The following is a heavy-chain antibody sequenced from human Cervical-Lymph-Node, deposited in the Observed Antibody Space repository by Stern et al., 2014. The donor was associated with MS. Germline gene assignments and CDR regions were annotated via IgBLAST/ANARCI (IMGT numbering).Heavy chain of an antibody. D-gene: IGHD6-19*01. CDR3: LRVPHWLQVSPDRGENANFHF. CDR2: IFHNGTT. CDR1: GASIRSSVYQ. Sequence: QVQLVQSGPGLVKPSETLSLTCTVSGASIRSSVYQWGWVRQPPGKGLEWIGNIFHNGTTYANPSLKSRVTISLDASKNQFSLELNFVTAADTAVYYCLRVPHWLQVSPDRGENANFHFWGQGTLVIVSS. J-gene: IGHJ4*02. V-gene: IGHV4-39*01.